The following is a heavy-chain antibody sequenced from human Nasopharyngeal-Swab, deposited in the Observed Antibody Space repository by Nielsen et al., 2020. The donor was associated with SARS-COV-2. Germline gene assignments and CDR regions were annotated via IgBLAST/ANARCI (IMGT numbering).Heavy chain of an antibody. Sequence: GESLKISCAASGFTFSNAWMSWARQAPGKGLEWVGRIKSKTDGGTTDYAAPVKGRFTISRDDSKNTLYLQMNSLKTEDTAVYYCTTDGGEYYDILTGYHLIGVWGQGTTVTVSS. CDR1: GFTFSNAW. D-gene: IGHD3-9*01. CDR3: TTDGGEYYDILTGYHLIGV. V-gene: IGHV3-15*01. J-gene: IGHJ6*02. CDR2: IKSKTDGGTT.